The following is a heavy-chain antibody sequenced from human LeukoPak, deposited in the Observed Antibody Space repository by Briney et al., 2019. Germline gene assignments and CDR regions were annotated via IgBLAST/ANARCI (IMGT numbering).Heavy chain of an antibody. CDR2: IYYSGST. V-gene: IGHV4-59*08. J-gene: IGHJ5*02. CDR1: GGSISSYY. CDR3: ALRVAAAGYNWFDP. Sequence: SETLSLTCTVSGGSISSYYWSWNRQPPGKGLEWIGYIYYSGSTNYNPSLKSRVTISVDTSKNQFSLKLSSVTAADTAVYYCALRVAAAGYNWFDPWGQGTLVTVSS. D-gene: IGHD6-13*01.